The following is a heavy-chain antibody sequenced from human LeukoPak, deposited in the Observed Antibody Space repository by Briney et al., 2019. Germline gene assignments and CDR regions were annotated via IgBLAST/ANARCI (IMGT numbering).Heavy chain of an antibody. CDR1: GFTFSTYW. Sequence: GGSLRLSCAASGFTFSTYWMTWVRQAPGKGLEWVANINQDGNKNYYLDSVKGRSTISRDNAKNSLYLQMNSLRAEDTAVYYCARAYSSSWSGWFDPWGQGTLVTVSS. D-gene: IGHD6-13*01. V-gene: IGHV3-7*01. CDR2: INQDGNKN. CDR3: ARAYSSSWSGWFDP. J-gene: IGHJ5*02.